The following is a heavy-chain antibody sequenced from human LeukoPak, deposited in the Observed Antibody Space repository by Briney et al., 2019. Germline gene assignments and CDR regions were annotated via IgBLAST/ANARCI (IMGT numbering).Heavy chain of an antibody. Sequence: GGSLRLSCAASGFTVSSNYMSWVRQAPGKGLEWVSVIYSGGSTYYADSVKGRFTISRDNSKNTLYLQMNSLRAEDTAVYYCARVSHSSGWYFQDYWGQGTLVTVSS. CDR2: IYSGGST. V-gene: IGHV3-53*01. J-gene: IGHJ4*02. D-gene: IGHD6-19*01. CDR3: ARVSHSSGWYFQDY. CDR1: GFTVSSNY.